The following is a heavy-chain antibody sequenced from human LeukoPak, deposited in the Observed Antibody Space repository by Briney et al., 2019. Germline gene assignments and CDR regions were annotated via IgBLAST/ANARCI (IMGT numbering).Heavy chain of an antibody. Sequence: GGSLRLSCAASGFTVSSSYMSWVRQAPGKGLEWVSVIYSGGSTYYADSVKGRFTISRDNSKNTLYLQMNSLRAEDTAVYYCARDGGIAARTRANYYYYGMDVWGQGTTVTVSS. V-gene: IGHV3-66*01. CDR1: GFTVSSSY. D-gene: IGHD6-6*01. J-gene: IGHJ6*02. CDR3: ARDGGIAARTRANYYYYGMDV. CDR2: IYSGGST.